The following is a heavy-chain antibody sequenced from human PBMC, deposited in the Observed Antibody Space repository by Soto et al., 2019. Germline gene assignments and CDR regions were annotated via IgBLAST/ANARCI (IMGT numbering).Heavy chain of an antibody. J-gene: IGHJ6*02. Sequence: QSGGSLRLSCAASGFTFSSYAMSWVRQAPGKGLEWVSAISGSGGSTYYADSVKGRLTISRDNSKNALYLQMNSLRAEDTAVYYCAKDSLVPAADYYGMDVWGQGTTVTVSS. V-gene: IGHV3-23*01. CDR2: ISGSGGST. D-gene: IGHD2-2*01. CDR1: GFTFSSYA. CDR3: AKDSLVPAADYYGMDV.